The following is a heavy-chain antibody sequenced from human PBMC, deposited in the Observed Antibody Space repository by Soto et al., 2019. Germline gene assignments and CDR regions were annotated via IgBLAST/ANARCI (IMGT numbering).Heavy chain of an antibody. Sequence: SETLSLTCTVSGGSISSYYWSWIRQPPGKGLEWIGYIYYSGSTNYNPSLKSRVTISVDTSKNQFSLKLSSVTAADTAVYYCARGSWNYETDFDYWGQGTLVTVSS. J-gene: IGHJ4*02. D-gene: IGHD1-7*01. V-gene: IGHV4-59*01. CDR3: ARGSWNYETDFDY. CDR1: GGSISSYY. CDR2: IYYSGST.